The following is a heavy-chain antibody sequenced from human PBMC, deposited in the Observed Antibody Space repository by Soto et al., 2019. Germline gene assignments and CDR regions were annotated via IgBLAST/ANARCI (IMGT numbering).Heavy chain of an antibody. CDR3: ASGGVVVVSYALDA. D-gene: IGHD2-21*01. Sequence: QVQLQESGPGLVKPSETLTLTCSVSGGFISNYYWTWIRQSPGKGLEWIGYVYNSGSTKYNPSLKSRGSISIDTSKNQFSLKLSAVTAADTAVYYCASGGVVVVSYALDAWGQGTTVTVSS. CDR1: GGFISNYY. J-gene: IGHJ6*02. V-gene: IGHV4-59*01. CDR2: VYNSGST.